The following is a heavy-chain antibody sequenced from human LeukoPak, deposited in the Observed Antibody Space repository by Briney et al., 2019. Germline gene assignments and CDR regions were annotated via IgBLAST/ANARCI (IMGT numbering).Heavy chain of an antibody. D-gene: IGHD3-9*01. CDR2: ISYDGGNK. Sequence: PGRSLRLSCAASGFTFSSYAMHWVRQAPGKGLEWVAVISYDGGNKYYADSVKGRFTISRDNSKNTLYLQMNSLRAEDTAVYYCARDLKRITIFLPHGYWGQGTLVTVSS. J-gene: IGHJ4*02. CDR1: GFTFSSYA. CDR3: ARDLKRITIFLPHGY. V-gene: IGHV3-30*04.